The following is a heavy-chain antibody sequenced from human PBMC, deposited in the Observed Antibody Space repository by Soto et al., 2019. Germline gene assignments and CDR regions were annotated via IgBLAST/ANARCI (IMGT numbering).Heavy chain of an antibody. Sequence: EVQLLESGGGLVQPGGSLRLSCAASGFTFISYAMNWVRQAPGKGLQWVAAISGGGDATFYADSVKGRFTISRDNSRNTVSLQMNSLGADDTAGYYCARKVPGSTKRPDYWYFDLWGRGTLVTVSS. CDR3: ARKVPGSTKRPDYWYFDL. CDR2: ISGGGDAT. J-gene: IGHJ2*01. CDR1: GFTFISYA. D-gene: IGHD3-10*01. V-gene: IGHV3-23*01.